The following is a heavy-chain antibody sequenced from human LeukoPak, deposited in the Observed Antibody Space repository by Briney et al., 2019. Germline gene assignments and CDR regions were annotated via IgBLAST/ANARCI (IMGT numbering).Heavy chain of an antibody. V-gene: IGHV3-30*02. CDR3: ARDGDGDYVFSYYFDY. CDR2: IRYDGSNK. D-gene: IGHD4-17*01. Sequence: PGGSLRLSCAASGFTFSSYGMHRVRQAPGKGLEWVAFIRYDGSNKYYADSVKGRFTISRDNSKNTLYLQMNSLRVEDTAVYYCARDGDGDYVFSYYFDYWGQGTLVTVSS. CDR1: GFTFSSYG. J-gene: IGHJ4*02.